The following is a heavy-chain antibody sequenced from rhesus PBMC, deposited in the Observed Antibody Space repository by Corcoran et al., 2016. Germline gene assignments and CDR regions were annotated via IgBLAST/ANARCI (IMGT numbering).Heavy chain of an antibody. CDR3: ARDTAGTVDY. Sequence: QVQPQELGPGRAKPSETMSLTSPAAGASFTGASCARTPPRPGKGLEWSGYISDSSGSTDYNPSLKSRVTISTDTSKNQFSLKLSSVTAADTAVYYCARDTAGTVDYWGQGVLVTVSS. CDR2: ISDSSGST. J-gene: IGHJ4*01. V-gene: IGHV4-165*01. D-gene: IGHD5-24*01. CDR1: GASFTGAS.